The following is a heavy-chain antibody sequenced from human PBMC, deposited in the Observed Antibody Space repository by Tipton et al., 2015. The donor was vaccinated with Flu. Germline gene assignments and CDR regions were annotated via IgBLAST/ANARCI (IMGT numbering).Heavy chain of an antibody. V-gene: IGHV3-23*01. J-gene: IGHJ2*01. CDR3: VRHPYCTNGVCPPGYWYFDL. CDR1: GFTFSIYA. D-gene: IGHD2-8*01. CDR2: ISGGAGGT. Sequence: SLRLSCAASGFTFSIYAMSWVRQAPGKRLEWISAISGGAGGTYYADSVKGRFSISRDNSKNMLYLRMDSLSAEDTAIYYCVRHPYCTNGVCPPGYWYFDLWGRGTLVTVSS.